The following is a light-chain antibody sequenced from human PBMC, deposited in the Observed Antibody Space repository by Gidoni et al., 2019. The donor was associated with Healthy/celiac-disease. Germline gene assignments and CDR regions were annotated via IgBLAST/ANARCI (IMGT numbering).Light chain of an antibody. CDR1: QSVSSSY. J-gene: IGKJ4*01. CDR3: QQYGSSPLT. Sequence: IVLTQSPGTLSLSPGERATLSCRASQSVSSSYLAWYQQKPGQAPRLLIYGASSRATGIPYRFSGSGSGTDFTLTISRLEPEDFAVYYCQQYGSSPLTFGGGTKVEIK. CDR2: GAS. V-gene: IGKV3-20*01.